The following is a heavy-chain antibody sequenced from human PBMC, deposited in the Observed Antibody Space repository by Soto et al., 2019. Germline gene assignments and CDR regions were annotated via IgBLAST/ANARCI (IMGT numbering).Heavy chain of an antibody. Sequence: QVQLVESGGGVVQPGRSLRLSCAASGFTFSSYAMHWVRQAPGKGLEWVTIMSYDGNNQYYADSVKGRFTISKDNLKKPHYLQMNSVKAEDTAVYYCANALGELTPESFDIWGQGILVTVSS. D-gene: IGHD3-9*01. V-gene: IGHV3-30*18. J-gene: IGHJ4*02. CDR1: GFTFSSYA. CDR2: MSYDGNNQ. CDR3: ANALGELTPESFDI.